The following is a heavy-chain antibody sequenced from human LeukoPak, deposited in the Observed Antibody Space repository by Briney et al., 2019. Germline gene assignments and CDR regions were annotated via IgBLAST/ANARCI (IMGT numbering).Heavy chain of an antibody. Sequence: SETLSLTCAVSGYSISSGYYWGWIRQPPGKGLEWIGSIYHSGSTYYNPSLKSRVTISVDTSKNQFSLKLSSVTAADTAVYYCARGPYPFDYWGQGTLVTVSS. D-gene: IGHD2-2*01. CDR2: IYHSGST. J-gene: IGHJ4*02. V-gene: IGHV4-38-2*01. CDR1: GYSISSGYY. CDR3: ARGPYPFDY.